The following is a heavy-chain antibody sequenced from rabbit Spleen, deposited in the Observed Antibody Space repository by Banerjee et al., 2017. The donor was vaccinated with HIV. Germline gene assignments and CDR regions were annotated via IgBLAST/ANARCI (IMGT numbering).Heavy chain of an antibody. V-gene: IGHV1S40*01. Sequence: LEESGGDLVKPGASLTLTCTASGFSFSSSDYMCWVRQAPGKGLEWISCIAGGSSGFTYYASWAKGRFTISKTSSTTVTLQMTSLTAADTATYFCARDTGSSFSSYGMDLWGPGTL. CDR2: IAGGSSGFT. CDR3: ARDTGSSFSSYGMDL. J-gene: IGHJ6*01. D-gene: IGHD8-1*01. CDR1: GFSFSSSDY.